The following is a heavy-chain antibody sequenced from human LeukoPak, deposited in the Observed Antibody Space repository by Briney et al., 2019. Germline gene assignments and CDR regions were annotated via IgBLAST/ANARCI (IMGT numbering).Heavy chain of an antibody. Sequence: ASVKVSCKASGYTFTIYYIHWVRQAPGQGLEWMGLINPSGGSTNYAQKFQGRVTMTRDTSTSTVYMELSSLRSEDTAVYYCARGPRITLVRGGQWYYYMDVWGKGTTVTISS. CDR2: INPSGGST. V-gene: IGHV1-46*01. CDR3: ARGPRITLVRGGQWYYYMDV. J-gene: IGHJ6*03. D-gene: IGHD3-10*01. CDR1: GYTFTIYY.